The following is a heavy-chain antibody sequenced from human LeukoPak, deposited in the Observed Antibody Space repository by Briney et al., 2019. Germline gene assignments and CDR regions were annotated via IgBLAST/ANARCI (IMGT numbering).Heavy chain of an antibody. CDR1: GFNVSTSG. V-gene: IGHV3-7*01. J-gene: IGHJ4*02. CDR3: ARPRDDSRLNRPLY. CDR2: IKQDGSEK. D-gene: IGHD3-22*01. Sequence: PGGSLTLSCTAPGFNVSTSGTSSVRQAPGEGREGVANIKQDGSEKYCVDSVKGRFTISRDDAKNSLYLKLNSMRAEDTAVYYCARPRDDSRLNRPLYWGQGALVTVSS.